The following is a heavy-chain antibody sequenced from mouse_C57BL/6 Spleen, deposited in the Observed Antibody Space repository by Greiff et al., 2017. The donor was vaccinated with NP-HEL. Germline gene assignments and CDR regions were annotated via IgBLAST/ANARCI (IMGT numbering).Heavy chain of an antibody. J-gene: IGHJ2*01. CDR3: ARYDYYGSSYVDY. CDR1: GYAFSSSW. V-gene: IGHV1-82*01. D-gene: IGHD1-1*01. CDR2: IYPGDGDT. Sequence: QVQLKQSGPELVKPGASVKISCKASGYAFSSSWMNWVKQRPGKGLEWIGRIYPGDGDTNYNGKFKGKATLTADKSSSTAYMQLSSLTSEDSAVYFCARYDYYGSSYVDYWGQGTTLTVSS.